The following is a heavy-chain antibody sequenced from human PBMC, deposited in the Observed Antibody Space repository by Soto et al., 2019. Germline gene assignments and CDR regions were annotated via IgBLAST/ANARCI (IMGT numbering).Heavy chain of an antibody. CDR2: ISGSGGST. CDR3: AKDSVRVSSGWYFDY. J-gene: IGHJ4*02. V-gene: IGHV3-23*01. D-gene: IGHD6-19*01. Sequence: EVQLLESGGGLVQPGGSLRLSCAASGFTFSSYAMSWVRQAPGKGLEWVSAISGSGGSTYYAVSVQGRFTNSRDNSKNTLYLQMNSLRAEDTAVYYCAKDSVRVSSGWYFDYWGQGTLVTVSS. CDR1: GFTFSSYA.